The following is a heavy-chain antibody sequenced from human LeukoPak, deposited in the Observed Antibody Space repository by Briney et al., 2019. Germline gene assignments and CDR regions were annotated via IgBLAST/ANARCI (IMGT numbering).Heavy chain of an antibody. CDR2: IYYSGST. CDR3: ARRYCSGGSCYSGAFDI. D-gene: IGHD2-15*01. V-gene: IGHV4-59*05. J-gene: IGHJ3*02. Sequence: PSETLSLTCTVSGGSISGYYRSWIRQPPGKGLEWIGSIYYSGSTYYNPSLKSRVTISVDTSKNQFSLKLSSVTAADTAVYYCARRYCSGGSCYSGAFDIWGQGTMVTVSS. CDR1: GGSISGYY.